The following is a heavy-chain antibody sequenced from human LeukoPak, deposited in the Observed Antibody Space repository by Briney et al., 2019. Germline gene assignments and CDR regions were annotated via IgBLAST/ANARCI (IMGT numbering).Heavy chain of an antibody. D-gene: IGHD1-1*01. J-gene: IGHJ5*02. V-gene: IGHV4-31*03. CDR3: ARYNPTTENWFDP. Sequence: SQTLSLTCTVSGGSISSGGYYWSWNRQHPGKGLEWIGYIYYSGSTYYNPSLKSRVTISVDTSKNQFSLKLSSVTAADTAVYYCARYNPTTENWFDPWGQGTLVTVSS. CDR1: GGSISSGGYY. CDR2: IYYSGST.